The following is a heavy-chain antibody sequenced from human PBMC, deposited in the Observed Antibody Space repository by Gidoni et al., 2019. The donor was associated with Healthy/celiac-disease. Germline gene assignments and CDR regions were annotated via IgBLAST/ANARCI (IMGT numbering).Heavy chain of an antibody. J-gene: IGHJ6*03. D-gene: IGHD6-13*01. CDR2: IKQDGSEK. CDR1: GFTFSSYW. CDR3: ARGPPIAAADYYYYYYMDV. Sequence: EVQLVESGGGLVQPGGSLSLSCAASGFTFSSYWMSWVRQAPGKGLEWVANIKQDGSEKYYVDSVKGRFTISRDNAKNSLYLQMNSLRAEDTAVYYCARGPPIAAADYYYYYYMDVWGKGTTVTVSS. V-gene: IGHV3-7*03.